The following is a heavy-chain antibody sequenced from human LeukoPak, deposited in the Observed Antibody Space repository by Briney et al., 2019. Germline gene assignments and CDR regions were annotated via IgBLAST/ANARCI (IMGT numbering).Heavy chain of an antibody. CDR2: ISYDGSNK. D-gene: IGHD3-10*01. J-gene: IGHJ4*02. V-gene: IGHV3-30*18. CDR3: AKAAEPLWFGEFSFDY. CDR1: GFTFSSYG. Sequence: GGSLRLSCAASGFTFSSYGMHWVRQAPGKGLEWVAVISYDGSNKYYADSVKGRFTISRDNSKNTLYLQMNSLRAEDTAVYYCAKAAEPLWFGEFSFDYWGQGTLVTVSS.